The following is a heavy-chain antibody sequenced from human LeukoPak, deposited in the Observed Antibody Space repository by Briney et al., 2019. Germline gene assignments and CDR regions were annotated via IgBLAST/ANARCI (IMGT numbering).Heavy chain of an antibody. CDR1: GGSFSTYY. D-gene: IGHD1-1*01. Sequence: SETLSLTCAVYGGSFSTYYWSWIRQSPGKGLEWIAEINHRGDTNYNPSVKSRVAISVDTSKNQFSLKITSLTAADTAVYYCARGPTISETGYFDYWGQGTLVTVSS. J-gene: IGHJ4*03. CDR2: INHRGDT. CDR3: ARGPTISETGYFDY. V-gene: IGHV4-34*01.